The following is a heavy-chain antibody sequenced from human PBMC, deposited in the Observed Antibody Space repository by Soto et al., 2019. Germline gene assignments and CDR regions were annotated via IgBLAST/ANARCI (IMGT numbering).Heavy chain of an antibody. D-gene: IGHD6-13*01. CDR1: GFTFSSYG. J-gene: IGHJ4*02. CDR2: ISYDGSNK. CDR3: AKGGHGTPFDY. Sequence: GESRKISCAASGFTFSSYGMHWIRQAPGKGLEWVAVISYDGSNKYYADSVKGRFTISRDNSKNTLYLQMNSLRAEDTAVYYCAKGGHGTPFDYWGQGTLVTVSS. V-gene: IGHV3-30*18.